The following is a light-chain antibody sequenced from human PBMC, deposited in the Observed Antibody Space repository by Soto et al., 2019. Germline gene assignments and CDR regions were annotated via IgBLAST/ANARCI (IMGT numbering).Light chain of an antibody. CDR2: DVS. CDR3: TSYTSINTRV. J-gene: IGLJ1*01. V-gene: IGLV2-14*03. CDR1: SSDVGRYNF. Sequence: QSALTQPASVSGSPGQSITISCTGTSSDVGRYNFVSWYQQHPGKAPKLIICDVSNRPSGVSNRFSGSKSGNTASLTISGLQAEDEADYYCTSYTSINTRVFGTGTKLTVL.